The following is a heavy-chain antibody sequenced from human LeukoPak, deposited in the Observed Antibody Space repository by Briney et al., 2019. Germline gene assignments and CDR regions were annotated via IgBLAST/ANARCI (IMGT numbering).Heavy chain of an antibody. Sequence: PGGSLRPSCAASALTFDAYAMHWVRQAPGKGLEWDSLISWEGGSTYYADCVKGQFIVSRDNSKNSLYLQMYSLRAEDTALYYCAKEEGGIHHNFDYWGQGTLVTVSS. J-gene: IGHJ4*02. CDR3: AKEEGGIHHNFDY. CDR1: ALTFDAYA. V-gene: IGHV3-43D*03. CDR2: ISWEGGST. D-gene: IGHD3-16*01.